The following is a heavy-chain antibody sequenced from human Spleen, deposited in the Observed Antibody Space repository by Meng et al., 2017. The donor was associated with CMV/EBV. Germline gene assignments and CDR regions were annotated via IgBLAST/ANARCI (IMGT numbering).Heavy chain of an antibody. Sequence: QVQLQQWGAGLLKPSETLPLTCAVYGGSFSGYYWSWIRQPPGKGLEWIGEINHSGSTNYNPSLKSRVTISVDTSKNQFSLKLSSVTAADTAVYYCARGKGRSGPWDYWGQGTLVTVSS. CDR1: GGSFSGYY. J-gene: IGHJ4*02. CDR3: ARGKGRSGPWDY. V-gene: IGHV4-34*01. CDR2: INHSGST. D-gene: IGHD3-3*01.